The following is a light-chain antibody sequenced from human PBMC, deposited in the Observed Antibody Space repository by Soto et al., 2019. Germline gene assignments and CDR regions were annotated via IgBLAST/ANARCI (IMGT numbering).Light chain of an antibody. J-gene: IGLJ2*01. CDR1: SSDVGGYNY. V-gene: IGLV2-11*01. Sequence: QSVLTQPRSVSGSPGQSVTISCTGTSSDVGGYNYVSWYQQHPGKAPKLMIYDVSKRPSGVPDRFSGSKSGNTASLTISGLQAEVEADYYCCSYAGNYTWVFGGGTKLTVL. CDR3: CSYAGNYTWV. CDR2: DVS.